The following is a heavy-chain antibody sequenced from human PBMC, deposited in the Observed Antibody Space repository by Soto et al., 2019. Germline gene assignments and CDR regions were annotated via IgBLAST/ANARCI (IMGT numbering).Heavy chain of an antibody. V-gene: IGHV4-34*01. CDR2: INHSGST. CDR3: ASGTTGTTVWFDP. D-gene: IGHD1-1*01. Sequence: QVQLQQWGAGLLKPSETLSLTCAVYGGSFSGYYWSWIRQPPGKGLEWIGEINHSGSTNYNPSLKSRVTISVDTSKNQFSLKLSSVTAADTAVYYCASGTTGTTVWFDPWGQGTLVTVSS. CDR1: GGSFSGYY. J-gene: IGHJ5*02.